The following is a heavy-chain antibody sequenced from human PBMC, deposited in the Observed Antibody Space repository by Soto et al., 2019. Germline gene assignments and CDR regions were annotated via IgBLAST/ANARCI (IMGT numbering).Heavy chain of an antibody. CDR2: IYYSGST. Sequence: KASETLSLTCTVSGGSISSYYWSWIRQPPGKGLEWIGYIYYSGSTNYNPSLKSRVTISVDTSKNQFSLKLSSVTAADTAVYYCARAQRMDGSGSYYDYWGQGTLVTVSS. J-gene: IGHJ4*02. D-gene: IGHD3-10*01. CDR1: GGSISSYY. V-gene: IGHV4-59*01. CDR3: ARAQRMDGSGSYYDY.